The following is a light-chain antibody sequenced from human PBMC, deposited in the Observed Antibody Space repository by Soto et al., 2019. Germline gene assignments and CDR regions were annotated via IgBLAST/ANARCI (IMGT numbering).Light chain of an antibody. CDR3: SSYTSSSTLGLYV. CDR2: EVS. CDR1: SSDVGGYNY. Sequence: QSALTQPASVSGSPGQSITISCTGTSSDVGGYNYVSWYQQHPGKAPKLMIYEVSNRPSGVSNRFSGSKSGNTASLTISGLQAEDEADYYCSSYTSSSTLGLYVFGTGTQLTVL. V-gene: IGLV2-14*01. J-gene: IGLJ1*01.